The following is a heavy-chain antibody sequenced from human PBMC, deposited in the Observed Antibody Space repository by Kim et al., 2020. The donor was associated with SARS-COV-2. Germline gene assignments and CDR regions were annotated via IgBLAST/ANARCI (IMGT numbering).Heavy chain of an antibody. CDR3: AREEVQWELSGAGAFDI. V-gene: IGHV3-48*03. CDR2: ISSSGSTI. CDR1: GFTFSSYE. J-gene: IGHJ3*02. Sequence: GGSLRLSCAASGFTFSSYEMNWVRQAPGKGLEWVSYISSSGSTIYYADSVKGRFTISRDNAKNSLYLQMNSLRAEDTAVYYCAREEVQWELSGAGAFDIWGQGTMVTVSS. D-gene: IGHD1-26*01.